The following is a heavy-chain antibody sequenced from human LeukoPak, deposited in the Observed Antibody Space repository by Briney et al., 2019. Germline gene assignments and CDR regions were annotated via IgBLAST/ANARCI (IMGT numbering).Heavy chain of an antibody. J-gene: IGHJ6*03. D-gene: IGHD1-14*01. CDR3: ATRNPHNPGLDDYYYMDV. Sequence: GGSLRLSCAASGFTFSSYGMHWVRQAPGKGLEWVAVIWYDGSNKYYADSVKGRFTISRDNSKNTLYLQMNSLRAEDTAVYYCATRNPHNPGLDDYYYMDVWGKGTTVTVSS. V-gene: IGHV3-33*01. CDR1: GFTFSSYG. CDR2: IWYDGSNK.